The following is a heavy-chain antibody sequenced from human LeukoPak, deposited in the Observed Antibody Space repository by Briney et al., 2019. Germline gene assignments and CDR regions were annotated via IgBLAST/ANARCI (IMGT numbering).Heavy chain of an antibody. CDR1: GYTFTSYD. J-gene: IGHJ4*02. Sequence: ASVKVSCKASGYTFTSYDINWVRQATGQGLEWMGWMNPNSGNTAYAQKFQGRVTMTRNTSISTAYMELSSLRSEDTAVYYCARDRNGYSYGNLDYWGQGTLVTVSS. V-gene: IGHV1-8*01. D-gene: IGHD5-18*01. CDR2: MNPNSGNT. CDR3: ARDRNGYSYGNLDY.